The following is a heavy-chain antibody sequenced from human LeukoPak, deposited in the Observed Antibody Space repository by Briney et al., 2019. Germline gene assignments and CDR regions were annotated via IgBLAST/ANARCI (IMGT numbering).Heavy chain of an antibody. Sequence: PSQTLSLTCTVSGGSISSGSYYWSWIRQPAGKGLEWIGYIYYSGSTNYNPSLKSRVTISVDTSKNQFSLKLSSVTAADTAVYYCARSPRYCSGGSCYPRGFDYWGQGTLVTVSS. J-gene: IGHJ4*02. D-gene: IGHD2-15*01. CDR1: GGSISSGSYY. CDR2: IYYSGST. V-gene: IGHV4-61*10. CDR3: ARSPRYCSGGSCYPRGFDY.